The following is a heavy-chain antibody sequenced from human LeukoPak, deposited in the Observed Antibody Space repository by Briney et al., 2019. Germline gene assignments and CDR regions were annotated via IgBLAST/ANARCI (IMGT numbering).Heavy chain of an antibody. CDR1: GGSISGYY. D-gene: IGHD6-19*01. V-gene: IGHV4-4*08. J-gene: IGHJ4*02. CDR3: ARDRSRIAVAGTSFDY. Sequence: SETLSLTCTVSGGSISGYYWSWVRQSPEKGLESIGFIYSTGSTYYNPSLRSRVTISVDTSKNQFSLKLSSVTAADTAVYYCARDRSRIAVAGTSFDYWGQGTLVTVSS. CDR2: IYSTGST.